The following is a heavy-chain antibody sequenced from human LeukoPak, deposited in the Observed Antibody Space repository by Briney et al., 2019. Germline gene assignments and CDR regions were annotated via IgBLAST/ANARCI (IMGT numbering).Heavy chain of an antibody. J-gene: IGHJ4*02. D-gene: IGHD2/OR15-2a*01. V-gene: IGHV6-1*01. CDR1: GDRVSSNSAA. Sequence: SQTLSLTCAISGDRVSSNSAAWNWIRQSPSRGLEWLGRTYYRSNYYHDYAVSVKSRITISPDTSKNQFSLQLNSVTPEDTAVYYCTREKTVMTTTLFDYWGQGTLVTVSS. CDR2: TYYRSNYYH. CDR3: TREKTVMTTTLFDY.